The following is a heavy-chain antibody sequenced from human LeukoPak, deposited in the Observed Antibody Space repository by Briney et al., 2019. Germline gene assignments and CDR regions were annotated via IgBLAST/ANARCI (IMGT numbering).Heavy chain of an antibody. V-gene: IGHV4-38-2*02. Sequence: SETLSLTCTVSGYSISSGCYWGWIRQPPGKGLEWIGRIYHSGSTYYNPSLKSRVTMSVDTSKNQFSLKLSSVTAADTAVYYCARDLEWFGELLNWFDPWGQGTLVTVSS. CDR1: GYSISSGCY. CDR2: IYHSGST. CDR3: ARDLEWFGELLNWFDP. J-gene: IGHJ5*02. D-gene: IGHD3-10*01.